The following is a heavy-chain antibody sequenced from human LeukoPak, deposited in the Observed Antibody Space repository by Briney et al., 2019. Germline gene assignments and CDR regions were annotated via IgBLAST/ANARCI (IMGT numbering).Heavy chain of an antibody. D-gene: IGHD5-18*01. Sequence: GASVKVSFTASGYTFTSYGISWVRQAPGQGLEWMGWISAYNGNTNYAQKLQGRVTMTTDTSTSTAYMELRSLRSDDTAVYYCARAPAGYSYGHVDYWGQGTLVTVSS. CDR3: ARAPAGYSYGHVDY. V-gene: IGHV1-18*01. J-gene: IGHJ4*02. CDR2: ISAYNGNT. CDR1: GYTFTSYG.